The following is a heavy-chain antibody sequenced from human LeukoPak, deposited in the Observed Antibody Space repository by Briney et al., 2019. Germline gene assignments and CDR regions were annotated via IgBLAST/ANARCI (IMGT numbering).Heavy chain of an antibody. CDR1: GGSISNLNYY. J-gene: IGHJ4*02. V-gene: IGHV4-39*01. Sequence: SQTLSLTCTVSGGSISNLNYYWGWIRQPPGKGLEWIGSIYYSGNTYYNPSLKSRVTISVDTSKQQFSLRLSSVTAADTAVYYCARHGSLGSPFVYWGQGTLVTVSS. CDR2: IYYSGNT. CDR3: ARHGSLGSPFVY. D-gene: IGHD1-14*01.